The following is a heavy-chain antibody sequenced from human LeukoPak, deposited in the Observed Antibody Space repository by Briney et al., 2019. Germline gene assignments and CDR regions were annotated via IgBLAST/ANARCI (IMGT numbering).Heavy chain of an antibody. D-gene: IGHD4-23*01. V-gene: IGHV3-53*01. CDR3: ARRAGGYSHPYDY. J-gene: IGHJ4*02. CDR1: GFTFSSYS. CDR2: IYSDDTT. Sequence: GGSLRLSCAASGFTFSSYSMNWVRQAPGKGLEWVSLIYSDDTTLYADSVKGRFTISRDISKNTLYLQMSSLRAEDTAVYYCARRAGGYSHPYDYWGQGVLVTVSS.